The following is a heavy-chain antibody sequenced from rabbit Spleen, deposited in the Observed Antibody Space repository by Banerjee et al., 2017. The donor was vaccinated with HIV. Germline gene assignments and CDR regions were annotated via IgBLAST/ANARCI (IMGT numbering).Heavy chain of an antibody. Sequence: QSLEESGGDLVKPGASLTLTCTASGFSFSSNYYMCWVRQAPGKGLECIACIYAGSSGSTYCANWAKGRFTISKASSTTVTLQMTSLTVADTATYFCARGSAKMTMVITGYYLNLWGQGTLVTVS. CDR3: ARGSAKMTMVITGYYLNL. D-gene: IGHD2-1*01. J-gene: IGHJ4*01. CDR1: GFSFSSNYY. V-gene: IGHV1S40*01. CDR2: IYAGSSGST.